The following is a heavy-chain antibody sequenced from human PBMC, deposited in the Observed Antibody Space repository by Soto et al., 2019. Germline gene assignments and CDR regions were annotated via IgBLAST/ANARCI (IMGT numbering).Heavy chain of an antibody. CDR2: INPSGGST. V-gene: IGHV1-46*01. J-gene: IGHJ5*02. CDR3: ARGPSIAAAGREQDDWFDP. CDR1: GYTFTSYY. D-gene: IGHD6-13*01. Sequence: GASVKVSCKASGYTFTSYYMHWVRQAPGQGLEWMGIINPSGGSTSYAQKFQGRVTMTRDTSTSTVYMELSSLRSEDTAVYYCARGPSIAAAGREQDDWFDPWGQGTLVTVSS.